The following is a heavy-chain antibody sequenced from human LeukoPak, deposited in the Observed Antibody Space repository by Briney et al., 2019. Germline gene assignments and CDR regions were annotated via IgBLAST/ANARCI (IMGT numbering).Heavy chain of an antibody. Sequence: PSETLSLTCTVSGGSISNYYWNWIRQPPGKGLEWIGYIYYSGSTYYNPSLKSRVTISVDTSENQFSLNLNSVTAADTAVYYCAKTAAAWSWGQGTLVTVSS. J-gene: IGHJ5*02. V-gene: IGHV4-59*04. D-gene: IGHD2-2*01. CDR3: AKTAAAWS. CDR1: GGSISNYY. CDR2: IYYSGST.